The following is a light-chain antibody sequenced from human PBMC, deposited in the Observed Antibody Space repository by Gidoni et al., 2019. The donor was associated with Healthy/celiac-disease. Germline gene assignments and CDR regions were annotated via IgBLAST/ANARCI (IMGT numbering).Light chain of an antibody. V-gene: IGKV1-39*01. J-gene: IGKJ1*01. Sequence: DIQMTQSPSSLSASVGYRVTITCRASQRISSYLNWYQQKPGKAPKLLIYAASSLQSGVPSRFSVSGSGTDVTLTISSLQPEDFATYYCQQSYSTPWTFGQGTKVEIK. CDR2: AAS. CDR3: QQSYSTPWT. CDR1: QRISSY.